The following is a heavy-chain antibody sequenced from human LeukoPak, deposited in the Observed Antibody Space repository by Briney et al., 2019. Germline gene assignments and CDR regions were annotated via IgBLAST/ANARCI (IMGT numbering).Heavy chain of an antibody. CDR1: GVSINIGTDY. CDR2: IYTSGST. CDR3: ARGTIAADDYYYMDV. V-gene: IGHV4-61*02. J-gene: IGHJ6*03. Sequence: PSETLSLTCTVSGVSINIGTDYWSWIRQPAGKGLEWIGRIYTSGSTDYNPSLKSRVIISVDTSKNHFSLKLSSVTAADTAVYYCARGTIAADDYYYMDVWGKGTTVTISS. D-gene: IGHD6-13*01.